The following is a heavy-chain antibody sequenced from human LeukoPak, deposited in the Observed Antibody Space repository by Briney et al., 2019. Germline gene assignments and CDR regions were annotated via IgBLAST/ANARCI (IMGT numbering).Heavy chain of an antibody. CDR3: AKDYRWGFDY. V-gene: IGHV3-30*02. J-gene: IGHJ4*02. CDR1: GFAFSSYW. Sequence: PGGSLRLSCAASGFAFSSYWMHWVRQAPGKGLEWVAFIRSQASKTYYEESVKGRFTISRDNSKSTLYLQMNSLRVEDTAVYYCAKDYRWGFDYWGQGSLVTVSS. CDR2: IRSQASKT. D-gene: IGHD7-27*01.